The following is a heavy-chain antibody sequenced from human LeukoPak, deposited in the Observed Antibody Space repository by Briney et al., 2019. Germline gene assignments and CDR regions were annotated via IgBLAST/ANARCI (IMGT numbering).Heavy chain of an antibody. D-gene: IGHD2-2*01. Sequence: GGSLRLSCAASGFTFDDYGMSWVRQAPGKGLEWVSYISSSSSTIYYADSVKGRFTISRDNAKNSLYLQMNSLRAEDTAVYYCASWGDIVVVPAAMGGSWFDPWGQGTLVTVSS. J-gene: IGHJ5*02. CDR1: GFTFDDYG. CDR2: ISSSSSTI. CDR3: ASWGDIVVVPAAMGGSWFDP. V-gene: IGHV3-48*04.